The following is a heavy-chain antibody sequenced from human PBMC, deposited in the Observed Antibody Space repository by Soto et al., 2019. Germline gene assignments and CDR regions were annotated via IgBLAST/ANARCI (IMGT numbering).Heavy chain of an antibody. Sequence: QVQLVESGGGVVQPGRSLRLSCAASGFTFSSYGMHWVRQAPGKGLEWVAVIWYDGSNKYYADSVKGRFTISRDNSKNTRYLQLTSLRAEDTAVYYCARDFSHSIFGVVVNCFDPWGQGTLVTVSS. CDR2: IWYDGSNK. D-gene: IGHD3-3*01. V-gene: IGHV3-33*01. J-gene: IGHJ5*02. CDR1: GFTFSSYG. CDR3: ARDFSHSIFGVVVNCFDP.